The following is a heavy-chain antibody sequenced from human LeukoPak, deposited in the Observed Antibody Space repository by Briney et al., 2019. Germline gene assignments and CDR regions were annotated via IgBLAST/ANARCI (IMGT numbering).Heavy chain of an antibody. CDR2: IYSDGST. D-gene: IGHD4-17*01. J-gene: IGHJ4*02. Sequence: TGGSLRLSCAASGFTVSSNYMSWVRQAPGKGLEWVSVIYSDGSTYYADSVKGRFTISRDNSKNTLFLQMNSLRVEDTAVYYCARGEVGLTTVTVFDYWGQGTLVTVSS. CDR3: ARGEVGLTTVTVFDY. CDR1: GFTVSSNY. V-gene: IGHV3-53*01.